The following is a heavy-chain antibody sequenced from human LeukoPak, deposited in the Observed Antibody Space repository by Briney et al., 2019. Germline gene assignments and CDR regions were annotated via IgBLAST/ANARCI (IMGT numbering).Heavy chain of an antibody. J-gene: IGHJ5*02. CDR2: TYYSVST. Sequence: PSETLSLTCTVSGGAISSSTYYWGWIRQPPGKGLEWIGSTYYSVSTYYNSSLKSRVTISVDTSKNQFSLKLSSVTAADTAVYYCARHLSVGGYYSQPQYTWFDPWGQGTLVTVSS. V-gene: IGHV4-39*01. CDR3: ARHLSVGGYYSQPQYTWFDP. D-gene: IGHD3-22*01. CDR1: GGAISSSTYY.